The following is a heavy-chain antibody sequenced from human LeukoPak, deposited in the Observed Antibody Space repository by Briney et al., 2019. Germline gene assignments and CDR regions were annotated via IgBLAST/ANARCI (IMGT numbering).Heavy chain of an antibody. J-gene: IGHJ4*02. CDR2: INPNSGGT. CDR1: GYTFTGYH. CDR3: ARGMWDDLIFDY. D-gene: IGHD3/OR15-3a*01. V-gene: IGHV1-2*06. Sequence: ASVKVSCKASGYTFTGYHMHWVRQAPGQGLEWMGRINPNSGGTNYAQEFQGRVTMTRDTSISTAYMELSRLRSDDTAVYYCARGMWDDLIFDYWGQGTLVTVSS.